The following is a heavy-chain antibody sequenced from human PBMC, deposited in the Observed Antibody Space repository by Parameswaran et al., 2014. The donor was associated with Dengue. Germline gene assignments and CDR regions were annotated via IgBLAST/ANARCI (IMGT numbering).Heavy chain of an antibody. J-gene: IGHJ6*02. V-gene: IGHV3-23*01. D-gene: IGHD2-2*01. CDR3: AKGEDIVVVPAAQRAHYYYYYGMDV. Sequence: VRQAPGKGLEWVSAISGSGGSTYYADSVKGRFTISRDNSKNTLYLQMNSLRAEDTAVYYCAKGEDIVVVPAAQRAHYYYYYGMDVWGQGTTVTVSS. CDR2: ISGSGGST.